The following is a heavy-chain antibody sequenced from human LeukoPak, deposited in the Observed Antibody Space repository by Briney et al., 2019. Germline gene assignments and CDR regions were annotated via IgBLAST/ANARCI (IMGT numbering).Heavy chain of an antibody. J-gene: IGHJ1*01. CDR2: MKEDGSDE. D-gene: IGHD3-16*01. Sequence: GGSLRPSCAASGFSFSSSTMSWVRQAAGRGLEWVAKMKEDGSDENYVDSVKGRFTISRDNARNSLHLQMNSLRAEDTAVYFCARGGAGGGYFPNWGQGILVIVSS. CDR3: ARGGAGGGYFPN. V-gene: IGHV3-7*01. CDR1: GFSFSSST.